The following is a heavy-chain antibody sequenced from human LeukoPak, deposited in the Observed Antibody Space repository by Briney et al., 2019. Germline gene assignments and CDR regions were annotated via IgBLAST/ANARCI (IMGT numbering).Heavy chain of an antibody. CDR3: ARESAGYCTYGVCYLFDY. CDR1: GFTFSSYD. V-gene: IGHV3-48*03. D-gene: IGHD2-8*01. J-gene: IGHJ4*02. Sequence: PGGSLRLSCAASGFTFSSYDMAWVRQAPGKGLEWVSFISSSGSTIYYADSVKGRFTISRVNAKNSLYLQMNSLRAEDTAVYYCARESAGYCTYGVCYLFDYWGQGTLVSVPS. CDR2: ISSSGSTI.